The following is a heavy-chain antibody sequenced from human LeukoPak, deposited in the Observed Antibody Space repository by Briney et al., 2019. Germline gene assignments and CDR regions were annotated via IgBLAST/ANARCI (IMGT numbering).Heavy chain of an antibody. D-gene: IGHD3-3*01. V-gene: IGHV4-39*07. CDR3: ARGIYLDDY. Sequence: PSETLSLTCTVSGGSISSSSYYWSWIRPPPGEGLEWIGEINHSGSTNYNPSLKSRVTISVDTSKNQFSLKLSSVTAADTAVYYCARGIYLDDYWGQGTLVTVSS. CDR2: INHSGST. CDR1: GGSISSSSYY. J-gene: IGHJ4*02.